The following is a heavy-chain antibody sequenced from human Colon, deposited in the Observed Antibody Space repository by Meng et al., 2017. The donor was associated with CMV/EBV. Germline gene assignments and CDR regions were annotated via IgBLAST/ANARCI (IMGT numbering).Heavy chain of an antibody. J-gene: IGHJ4*02. CDR1: GDSIRGFY. CDR3: ARGPLLLFL. V-gene: IGHV4-59*01. CDR2: VYNSEST. Sequence: GSLRLSCTVSGDSIRGFYWNWIRQSPGKGLEWIGYVYNSESTNYNPSLKSRVTISGDTSKNQISLRLTSVTAADTAVYFCARGPLLLFLGAQGTLVTVSS. D-gene: IGHD3-22*01.